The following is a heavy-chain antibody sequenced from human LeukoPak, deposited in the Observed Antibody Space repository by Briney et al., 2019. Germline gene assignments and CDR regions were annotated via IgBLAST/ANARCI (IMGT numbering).Heavy chain of an antibody. CDR2: ISYDGSNK. D-gene: IGHD1-1*01. CDR3: AKGERTDY. V-gene: IGHV3-30*18. Sequence: GGSLRLSCAASGFTFSSYGMHWVRQAPGKGLEWVAVISYDGSNKYYADSVKGRFTIPRDNSKNTLYLQMNSLRAEDTAVYYCAKGERTDYWGQGTLVTVSS. J-gene: IGHJ4*02. CDR1: GFTFSSYG.